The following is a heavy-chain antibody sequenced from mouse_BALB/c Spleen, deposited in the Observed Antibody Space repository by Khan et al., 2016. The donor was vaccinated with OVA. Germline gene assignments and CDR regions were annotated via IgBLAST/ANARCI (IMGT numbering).Heavy chain of an antibody. V-gene: IGHV6-3*01. CDR3: TQLGRSY. CDR2: IRLKSDNYAT. D-gene: IGHD4-1*02. J-gene: IGHJ3*01. Sequence: EVKLEESGGGLVQPGGSMKLSCVASGFTFSSDWMSWGRQSPEKGLEWGAEIRLKSDNYATHYAESVKGKFTIARAEAKSSLYLHMTGLRAEDTGIYYCTQLGRSYWGQGTLVTVSA. CDR1: GFTFSSDW.